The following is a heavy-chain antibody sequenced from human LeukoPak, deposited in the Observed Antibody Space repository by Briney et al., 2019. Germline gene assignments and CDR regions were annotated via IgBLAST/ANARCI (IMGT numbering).Heavy chain of an antibody. CDR2: ISSISSYI. Sequence: GGSLRLSCAASGFTFSAYAMTWVRQAPGTGLEWVSSISSISSYIYFADSVKGRLTVSRDNAKNSLNRQMNSLRAEDTAVYYCARADSSGYYLVGGFDIWGQGTMVTVSS. J-gene: IGHJ3*02. D-gene: IGHD3-22*01. CDR1: GFTFSAYA. CDR3: ARADSSGYYLVGGFDI. V-gene: IGHV3-21*01.